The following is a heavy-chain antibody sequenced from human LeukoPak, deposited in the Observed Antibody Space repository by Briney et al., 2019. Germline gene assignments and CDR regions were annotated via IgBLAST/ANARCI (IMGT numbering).Heavy chain of an antibody. CDR2: IYPDDSDT. Sequence: GESLKISCKGSGYTFSSYWIGWVRQMPGKGLEWMGIIYPDDSDTIYSPSFQGQVTISGDKSISTAYLQWSSLQASDTAMYYCARLAYCSNDVCYSNYYCSMDVWGKGTTVTVSS. J-gene: IGHJ6*03. D-gene: IGHD2-8*01. CDR3: ARLAYCSNDVCYSNYYCSMDV. CDR1: GYTFSSYW. V-gene: IGHV5-51*01.